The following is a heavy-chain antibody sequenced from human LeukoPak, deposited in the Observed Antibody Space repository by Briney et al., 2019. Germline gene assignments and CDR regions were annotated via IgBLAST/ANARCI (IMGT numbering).Heavy chain of an antibody. D-gene: IGHD6-19*01. CDR1: GGTFSSYA. V-gene: IGHV1-69*04. Sequence: ASVKVSCRASGGTFSSYAISWVRQAPGQGLEWMGRIIPILGIANYAQKFQGRVTITADKSTSTGYMELSSLRSEDTAVYYCARDGIAVAGTFDYWGQGTLVTVSS. CDR2: IIPILGIA. CDR3: ARDGIAVAGTFDY. J-gene: IGHJ4*02.